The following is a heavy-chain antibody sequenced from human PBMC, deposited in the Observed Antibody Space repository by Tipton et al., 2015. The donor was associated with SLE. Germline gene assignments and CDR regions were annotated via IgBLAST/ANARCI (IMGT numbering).Heavy chain of an antibody. V-gene: IGHV4-59*08. Sequence: TLSLTCTVSGGSISSYYWNWIRQPPGKGLEWIGYIYYSGNTNYSPSLKSRVTISVDTSKNQFSLKLSSVTAADTAVYYCARPSGEDYHYGMDVWGQWTTVTVSS. D-gene: IGHD6-19*01. CDR3: ARPSGEDYHYGMDV. CDR2: IYYSGNT. J-gene: IGHJ6*02. CDR1: GGSISSYY.